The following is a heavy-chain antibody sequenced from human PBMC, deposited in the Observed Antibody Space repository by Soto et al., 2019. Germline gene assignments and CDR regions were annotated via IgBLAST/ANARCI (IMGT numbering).Heavy chain of an antibody. CDR3: AKDPSTGSADY. CDR1: GFILSNYA. J-gene: IGHJ4*02. V-gene: IGHV3-23*01. D-gene: IGHD3-9*01. Sequence: GGSLRLSCTASGFILSNYAMNWVRQAPGKGLEWASTLSKDGANEHYADSVKGRFTISRDGSKNTLYLQMNSLRAEDTAMYYCAKDPSTGSADYWGQGTQVTVSS. CDR2: LSKDGANE.